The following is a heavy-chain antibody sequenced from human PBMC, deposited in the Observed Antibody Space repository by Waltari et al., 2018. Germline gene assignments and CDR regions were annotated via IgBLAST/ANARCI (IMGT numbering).Heavy chain of an antibody. CDR3: ASHLWYRDLSRVAFDF. CDR2: SSYSGST. V-gene: IGHV4-39*07. Sequence: QLQLQESGPALVRPSETLSLSCTVSGGSVSSPAYYWSWVRQSPGQGLEWIETSSYSGSTSYNPSLKSRVTISIDTSKNQLSPELTSVTAADTAIYYCASHLWYRDLSRVAFDFWGQGTLVAVSS. CDR1: GGSVSSPAYY. D-gene: IGHD3-10*01. J-gene: IGHJ4*02.